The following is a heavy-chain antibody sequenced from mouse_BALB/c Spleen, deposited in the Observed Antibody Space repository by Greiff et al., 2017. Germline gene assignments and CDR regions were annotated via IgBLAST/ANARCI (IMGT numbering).Heavy chain of an antibody. CDR1: GFSLTSYG. J-gene: IGHJ4*01. CDR3: ARDYYGDYYYAMDY. Sequence: VQRVESGPGLVAPSQSLSITCTVSGFSLTSYGVHWVRQPPGQGLEWLGVIWAGGSTNYNSALMSRLSISKDNSKSQVFLKMNSLQTDDTAMYYCARDYYGDYYYAMDYWGQGTSVTVSS. CDR2: IWAGGST. V-gene: IGHV2-9*02. D-gene: IGHD2-13*01.